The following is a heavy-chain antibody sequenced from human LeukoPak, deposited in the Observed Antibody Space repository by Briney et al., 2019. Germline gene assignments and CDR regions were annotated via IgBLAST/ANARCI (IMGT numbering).Heavy chain of an antibody. J-gene: IGHJ4*02. CDR1: GFTFSSYA. D-gene: IGHD3-9*01. CDR3: AKDLMVYYDILTGYFFDY. Sequence: GGSLRLSCAASGFTFSSYAMSWVRQAPGRGLEWVSAIIGGGVSTYYADSVKGRFTISRDNSNNTLYLQMNSLRAEDTAVYYCAKDLMVYYDILTGYFFDYWGQGTLVTVSS. CDR2: IIGGGVST. V-gene: IGHV3-23*01.